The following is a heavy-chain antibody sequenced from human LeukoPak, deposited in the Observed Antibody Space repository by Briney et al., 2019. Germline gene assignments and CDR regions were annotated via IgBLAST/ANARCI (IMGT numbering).Heavy chain of an antibody. V-gene: IGHV4-39*01. CDR3: ARQGFRSTWFDP. CDR2: IYYSGST. Sequence: KPSETLSLTCTVSGGSISSSTYYWGWLRQPPGQGLEWIGSIYYSGSTYYNPSLKSRVTISVDTSKNQFSLKLSSVTAADTAVYYCARQGFRSTWFDPWGQGTLVTVSS. J-gene: IGHJ5*02. CDR1: GGSISSSTYY.